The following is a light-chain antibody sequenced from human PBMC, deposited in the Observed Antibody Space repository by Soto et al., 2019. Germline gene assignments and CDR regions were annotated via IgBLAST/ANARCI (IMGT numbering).Light chain of an antibody. CDR1: QSISSW. Sequence: DIQMTQSPSTLSASVGDRVTITCRASQSISSWVAWYQQKPGKAPKGLIYEVSSLESGVPSRFSGRGSGAEFTLTISSLQPDDFATYYCQQYNRYLTWTFGQGTKVDIK. V-gene: IGKV1-5*01. J-gene: IGKJ1*01. CDR2: EVS. CDR3: QQYNRYLTWT.